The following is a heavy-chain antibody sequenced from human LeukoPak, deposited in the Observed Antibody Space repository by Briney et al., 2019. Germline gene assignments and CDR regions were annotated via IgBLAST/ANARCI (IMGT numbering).Heavy chain of an antibody. CDR1: GFTFSSYA. D-gene: IGHD1-26*01. CDR3: AKGSTFSLVGATYFDY. V-gene: IGHV3-23*01. Sequence: RAGGSLRLSCAASGFTFSSYAMSWVRQAPGKGLEGVSAISGSGGSTYYADSVKGRFTISRDNSKNTLYLQMNSLRAEDTAVYYCAKGSTFSLVGATYFDYWGQGTLVTVSS. CDR2: ISGSGGST. J-gene: IGHJ4*02.